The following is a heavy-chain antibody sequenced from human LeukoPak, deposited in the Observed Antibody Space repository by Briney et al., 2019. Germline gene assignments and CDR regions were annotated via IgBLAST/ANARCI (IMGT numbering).Heavy chain of an antibody. CDR2: IYHSGNT. CDR3: ARRTTVAPEYHFGS. CDR1: GGSISGYY. V-gene: IGHV4-59*08. J-gene: IGHJ4*02. Sequence: LSETLSLTCTVSGGSISGYYWTWIRQPPGRGLEWIGYIYHSGNTNYNPSLKSRVTISLDMSKNQFSLKLTSVTAADTAVYYCARRTTVAPEYHFGSWGQGILVTVSS. D-gene: IGHD1-1*01.